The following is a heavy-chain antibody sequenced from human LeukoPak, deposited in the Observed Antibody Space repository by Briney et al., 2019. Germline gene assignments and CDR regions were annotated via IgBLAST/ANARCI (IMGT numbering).Heavy chain of an antibody. V-gene: IGHV3-21*04. Sequence: GGSLRLSCAASGFTFSSYSMNWVRQAPGKGLEWVSSISSSSSYIYYADSVKGRFTISRDNAKNSLYLQMNSLRAEDTAVYYCARDLAVAGNEGDYYMDVWGKGTTVTISS. CDR2: ISSSSSYI. D-gene: IGHD6-19*01. CDR3: ARDLAVAGNEGDYYMDV. CDR1: GFTFSSYS. J-gene: IGHJ6*03.